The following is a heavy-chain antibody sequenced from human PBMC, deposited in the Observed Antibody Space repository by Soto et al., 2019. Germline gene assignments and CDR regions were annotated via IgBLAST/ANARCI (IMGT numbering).Heavy chain of an antibody. D-gene: IGHD7-27*01. CDR1: GYTFTGYY. CDR2: INPNSGGT. J-gene: IGHJ6*03. CDR3: ARGGAQTGDEYYYYMDV. V-gene: IGHV1-2*04. Sequence: ASVKVSCKASGYTFTGYYMHWVRQAPGQGLEWMGWINPNSGGTNYAQKFQGWVTMTRDTSISTAYMELSRLRSDDTAVYYCARGGAQTGDEYYYYMDVRGKGTTVTVSS.